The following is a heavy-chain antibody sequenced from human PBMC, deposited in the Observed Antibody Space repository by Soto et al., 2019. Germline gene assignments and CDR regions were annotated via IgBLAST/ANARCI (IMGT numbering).Heavy chain of an antibody. CDR2: IYYSGST. J-gene: IGHJ4*02. D-gene: IGHD3-16*02. V-gene: IGHV4-39*01. Sequence: QLQLQESGPGLVKPSETLSLTCTVSGGSISSSSYYWGWIRQPPGKGLEWIGSIYYSGSTYYNPSLKSRVTISVDTSKNQFSLKLSSVTAADTAVYYCARRDYDYIWGSYRYPDSDYWGQGTLVTVSS. CDR1: GGSISSSSYY. CDR3: ARRDYDYIWGSYRYPDSDY.